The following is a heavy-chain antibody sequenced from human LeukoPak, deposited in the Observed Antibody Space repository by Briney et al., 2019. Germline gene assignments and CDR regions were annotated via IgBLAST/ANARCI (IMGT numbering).Heavy chain of an antibody. D-gene: IGHD3-10*01. CDR2: ISGSGGST. CDR1: GFTFSSYA. CDR3: AKGGISLVRGSFDY. J-gene: IGHJ4*02. Sequence: GGFLRLSCAASGFTFSSYAMSWVRQAPGKGLEWVSAISGSGGSTYYAGSVKGRFTISRDNSKNTLYLQMNSLRVEDTAVYYCAKGGISLVRGSFDYWGQGALVTVSS. V-gene: IGHV3-23*01.